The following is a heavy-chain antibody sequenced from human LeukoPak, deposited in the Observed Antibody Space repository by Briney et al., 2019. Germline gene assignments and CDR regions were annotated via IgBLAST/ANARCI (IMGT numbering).Heavy chain of an antibody. D-gene: IGHD3-22*01. J-gene: IGHJ4*02. Sequence: KPGGSLRLSCAASGFTFSDYYMSWIRQAPGKGLEWVSYISSSSTTIYYADSVKGRFTISRDNAKKSLYLQMNSLRAEDTAVYYCAREGTGYYDSSGYLFDYWGQGTLVTVSS. CDR3: AREGTGYYDSSGYLFDY. CDR2: ISSSSTTI. CDR1: GFTFSDYY. V-gene: IGHV3-11*04.